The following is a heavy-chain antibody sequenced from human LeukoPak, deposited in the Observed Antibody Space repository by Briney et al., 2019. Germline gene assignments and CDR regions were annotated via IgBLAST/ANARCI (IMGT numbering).Heavy chain of an antibody. CDR3: ARDPLYSSGSYYFDY. Sequence: AMHXVXQAXXXXLXWVAXISYDGSNKYYADSVKGRFTISRDNSKNTLYLQMNSLRAEDTAVYYCARDPLYSSGSYYFDYWGQGTLVTVSS. CDR1: A. D-gene: IGHD6-19*01. V-gene: IGHV3-30-3*01. J-gene: IGHJ4*02. CDR2: ISYDGSNK.